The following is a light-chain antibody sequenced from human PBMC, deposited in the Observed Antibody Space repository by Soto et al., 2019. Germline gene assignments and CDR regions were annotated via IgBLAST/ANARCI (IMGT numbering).Light chain of an antibody. CDR1: SSVVGNYNF. CDR2: EVT. V-gene: IGLV2-23*02. Sequence: QSALTQPASVSGSPGQSITMSCTGTSSVVGNYNFVSWYQQPPGKAPKLIIYEVTKRPSGVSSRFSASKSGNTASLTIPGLQAEDQALYHCCSYAGGSTLLFGGGTKLTVL. CDR3: CSYAGGSTLL. J-gene: IGLJ3*02.